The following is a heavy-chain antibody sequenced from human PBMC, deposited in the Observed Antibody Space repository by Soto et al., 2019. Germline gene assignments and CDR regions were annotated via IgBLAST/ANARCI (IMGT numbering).Heavy chain of an antibody. CDR3: ARDNSYYYYVWGSADYYYYGMDV. CDR2: ISSSSSTI. J-gene: IGHJ6*02. V-gene: IGHV3-48*01. CDR1: GFTFSSYS. Sequence: EVQLVESGGGLVQPGGSLRLSCAASGFTFSSYSMNWVRQAPGKGLEWVSYISSSSSTIYYADFVKGRFTISRDNAKNSLYLQMNSLRAEDTAVYYCARDNSYYYYVWGSADYYYYGMDVWGQGTTVTVSS. D-gene: IGHD3-16*01.